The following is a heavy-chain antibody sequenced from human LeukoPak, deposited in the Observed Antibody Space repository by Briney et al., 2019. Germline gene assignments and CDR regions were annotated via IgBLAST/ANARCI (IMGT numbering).Heavy chain of an antibody. J-gene: IGHJ4*02. CDR2: IRNKARSYTT. Sequence: PGGSLRLSCAASGFTFSDHYMDWVRQAPGKGLEWVGRIRNKARSYTTEYAASVKGRFSVSRDDSKNSLYLQMNSLKTDDTAVYYCARVVAAAGYTYDYWGQGTLVTVSS. V-gene: IGHV3-72*01. D-gene: IGHD6-13*01. CDR1: GFTFSDHY. CDR3: ARVVAAAGYTYDY.